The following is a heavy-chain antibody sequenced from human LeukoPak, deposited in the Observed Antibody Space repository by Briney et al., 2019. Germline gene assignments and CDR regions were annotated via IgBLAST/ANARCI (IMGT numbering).Heavy chain of an antibody. V-gene: IGHV1-3*03. CDR2: INAGNGNT. J-gene: IGHJ5*02. Sequence: ASVKVSCKASGYTFTSYAMHWGRRAPGQRLELMGWINAGNGNTKYSQEFQGRVTITRDTSASTAYMELSSLRSEDMAVYYCARDRRGSYYAWFDPWGQGTLVTVSS. CDR1: GYTFTSYA. CDR3: ARDRRGSYYAWFDP. D-gene: IGHD1-26*01.